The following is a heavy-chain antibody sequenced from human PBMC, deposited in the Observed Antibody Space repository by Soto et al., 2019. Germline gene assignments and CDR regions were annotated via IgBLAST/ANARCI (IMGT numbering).Heavy chain of an antibody. J-gene: IGHJ6*02. CDR2: IYPGDSDT. CDR1: GYSFTNYW. CDR3: AREGVAPYYYYGMDV. D-gene: IGHD5-12*01. V-gene: IGHV5-51*01. Sequence: PGESLKISCKGSGYSFTNYWIGWVRQMPGKGLEWMGIIYPGDSDTRYSPSFQGQVTMTTDTSTSTAYMELRSLRSDDTAVYYCAREGVAPYYYYGMDVWGQGTPVTVSS.